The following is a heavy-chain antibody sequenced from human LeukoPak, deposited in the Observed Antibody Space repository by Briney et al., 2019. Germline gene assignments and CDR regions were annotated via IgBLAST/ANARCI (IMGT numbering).Heavy chain of an antibody. Sequence: ASVKVSCKASGYTFTSYYMHWARQAPGQGLEWMGIINPSGGSTSYAQKFQGRVTMTRDTSTSTVYMELSSLRSEDTAVYYCARVLVGATFDYWGQGTLVTVSS. CDR1: GYTFTSYY. V-gene: IGHV1-46*03. CDR2: INPSGGST. D-gene: IGHD1-26*01. CDR3: ARVLVGATFDY. J-gene: IGHJ4*02.